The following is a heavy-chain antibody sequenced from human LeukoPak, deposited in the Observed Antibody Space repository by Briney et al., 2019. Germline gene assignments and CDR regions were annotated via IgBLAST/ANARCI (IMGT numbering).Heavy chain of an antibody. CDR3: ARGFRESGNSESFDS. Sequence: SGGSLRLSCAASGFTVSSNYMTWVRQAPGKGLEWVSIIYSGGSTYYADSVKGRFTISRDSSKNTMYLQMNSLRAEDTAVYYCARGFRESGNSESFDSWGQGTLVTVSS. V-gene: IGHV3-66*01. D-gene: IGHD4-23*01. J-gene: IGHJ4*02. CDR2: IYSGGST. CDR1: GFTVSSNY.